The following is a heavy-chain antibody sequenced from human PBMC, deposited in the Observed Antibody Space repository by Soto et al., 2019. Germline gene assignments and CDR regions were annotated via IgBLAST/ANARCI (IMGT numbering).Heavy chain of an antibody. V-gene: IGHV3-30-3*01. D-gene: IGHD3-3*01. Sequence: GGSLRLSCAASGFTFGSYAMHWVRQAPGKGLEWVAVISYDGSNKYYADSVKGRFTISRDNSKNTLYLQMNSLRAEDTAVYYCARGYDFWSGYYGYWGQGTLVTVSS. CDR2: ISYDGSNK. CDR3: ARGYDFWSGYYGY. J-gene: IGHJ4*02. CDR1: GFTFGSYA.